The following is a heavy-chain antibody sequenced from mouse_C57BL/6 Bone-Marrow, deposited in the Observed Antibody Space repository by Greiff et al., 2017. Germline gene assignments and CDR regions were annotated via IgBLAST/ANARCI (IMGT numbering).Heavy chain of an antibody. CDR1: GYTFTSYW. CDR2: IYPGSGST. CDR3: ARFLRPRYSMDY. V-gene: IGHV1-55*01. J-gene: IGHJ4*01. D-gene: IGHD1-1*01. Sequence: QVQLQQPGAELVKPGASVKMSCKASGYTFTSYWITWVKQRPGQGLEWIGDIYPGSGSTNYNEKFKSKATLTVDTSSSTAYMQLSSLTSEYSAVYYCARFLRPRYSMDYWGQGTSVTVSS.